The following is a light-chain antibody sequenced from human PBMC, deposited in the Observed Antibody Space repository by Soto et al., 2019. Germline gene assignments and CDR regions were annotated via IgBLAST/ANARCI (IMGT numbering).Light chain of an antibody. CDR1: QSAGNY. J-gene: IGKJ1*01. Sequence: EIVLTQSPVTLSLSPGETASLSCRASQSAGNYLAWYQQKPGQAPRLLIYGASTRATGIPDRFSGSGSGTDFTLTISRLEPEDSAVYYCQQYGSSPTWTFGQGTKVDIK. CDR2: GAS. CDR3: QQYGSSPTWT. V-gene: IGKV3-20*01.